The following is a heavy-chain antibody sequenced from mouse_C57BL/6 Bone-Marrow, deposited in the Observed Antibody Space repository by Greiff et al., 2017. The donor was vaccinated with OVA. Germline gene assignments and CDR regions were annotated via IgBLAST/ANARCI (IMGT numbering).Heavy chain of an antibody. CDR1: GFTFSSYA. V-gene: IGHV5-4*01. J-gene: IGHJ4*01. CDR3: ARDPLYDYYAMDY. CDR2: ISDGGSYT. Sequence: EVQLVESGGGLVKPGGSLKLSCAASGFTFSSYAMSWVRQTPEKRLEWVATISDGGSYTYYPDNVKGRFTISRDNAKNNLYLQMSHLKSEDTAMYYCARDPLYDYYAMDYWGQGTSVTVSS. D-gene: IGHD1-1*01.